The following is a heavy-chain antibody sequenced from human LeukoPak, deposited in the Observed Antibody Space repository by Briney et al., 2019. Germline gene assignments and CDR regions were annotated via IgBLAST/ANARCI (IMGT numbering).Heavy chain of an antibody. CDR3: ATSGQHWDVFDF. CDR1: GFTFSDAS. Sequence: PGGSLTLSCAASGFTFSDASMSWVRQAPGKGLERLGRIKSKSHGGTTDYAAPVKARFTVSRGDSRDTLYLQMNSLRTEDTAVYYCATSGQHWDVFDFWGQGTLVTVSS. D-gene: IGHD1-1*01. J-gene: IGHJ4*02. CDR2: IKSKSHGGTT. V-gene: IGHV3-15*01.